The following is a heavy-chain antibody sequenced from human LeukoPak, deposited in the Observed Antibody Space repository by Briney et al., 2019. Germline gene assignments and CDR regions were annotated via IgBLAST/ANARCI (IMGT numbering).Heavy chain of an antibody. D-gene: IGHD4-17*01. CDR1: GFTFSSYA. CDR3: ARADYGAYYYYGMDV. J-gene: IGHJ6*02. V-gene: IGHV3-30-3*01. CDR2: ISYDGSNK. Sequence: PGGSLRLSCAASGFTFSSYAMHWVRQAPGKGLEWVAVISYDGSNKYYADSVKGRFTISRDNSKNTLYLQMNSLRAEDTAVYYCARADYGAYYYYGMDVWGQGTTVTVSS.